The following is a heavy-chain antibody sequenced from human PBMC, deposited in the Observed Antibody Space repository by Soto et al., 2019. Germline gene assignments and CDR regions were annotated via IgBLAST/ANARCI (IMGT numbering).Heavy chain of an antibody. CDR3: ARVNWGSRSLDH. CDR1: GGSISSGGYY. V-gene: IGHV4-31*03. J-gene: IGHJ4*02. CDR2: IYYSGST. D-gene: IGHD7-27*01. Sequence: VQLQESGPGLVKPSQTLSLSCTVSGGSISSGGYYWIWIRQHPGKGLEWIGFIYYSGSTYYNPSLKSRVTISVDTSKNQFSLKLSSVTAADTAVYYCARVNWGSRSLDHWGQGTLVTVSS.